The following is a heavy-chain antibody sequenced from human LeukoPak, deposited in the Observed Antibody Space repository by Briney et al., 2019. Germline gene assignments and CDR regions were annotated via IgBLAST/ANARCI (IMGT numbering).Heavy chain of an antibody. D-gene: IGHD2-8*01. CDR3: ASCTNGVCYYGIDV. Sequence: ASVKVSCKASGYTFTSYVISWVRQAPGQGLEWMGWISAYNGNTNYAQKLQGRVTMTTDTSTSTAYMELRSLRSDDTAVYYCASCTNGVCYYGIDVWGQGTTVTVSS. CDR2: ISAYNGNT. J-gene: IGHJ6*02. V-gene: IGHV1-18*01. CDR1: GYTFTSYV.